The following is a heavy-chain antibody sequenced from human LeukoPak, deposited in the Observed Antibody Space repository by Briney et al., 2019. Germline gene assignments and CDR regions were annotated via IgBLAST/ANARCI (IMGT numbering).Heavy chain of an antibody. CDR1: GGSLSGYY. CDR2: INHSGST. V-gene: IGHV4-34*01. Sequence: SETLSLTCAVYGGSLSGYYWSWVRQPPGKGLEWIGEINHSGSTNYNPSLKSRVTISVDTSKNQFSLKLSSVTAADTAVYYCARAKYSSSPDYYYYYGMDVWGQGTTVTVSS. D-gene: IGHD6-13*01. CDR3: ARAKYSSSPDYYYYYGMDV. J-gene: IGHJ6*02.